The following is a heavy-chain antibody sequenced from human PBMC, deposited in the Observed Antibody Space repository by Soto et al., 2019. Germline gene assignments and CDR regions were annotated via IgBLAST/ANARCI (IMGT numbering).Heavy chain of an antibody. Sequence: QVQLVQSGAEVKKPGAEVKVSCKASGYTFTSYGISWVRQAPGQGLEWMGGISAYNGNTNYAQKLQGRVTMTTDTPTSTAYMELRSLRSDDTAVYYCARDGARWLRSPRPVDYWGQGTLVTVSS. D-gene: IGHD5-12*01. CDR1: GYTFTSYG. CDR2: ISAYNGNT. CDR3: ARDGARWLRSPRPVDY. J-gene: IGHJ4*02. V-gene: IGHV1-18*04.